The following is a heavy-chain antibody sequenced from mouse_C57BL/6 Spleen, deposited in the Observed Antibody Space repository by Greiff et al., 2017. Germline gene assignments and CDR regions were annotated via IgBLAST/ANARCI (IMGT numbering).Heavy chain of an antibody. Sequence: VQLKESGPELVKPGASVKISCKASGYSFTDYNMNWVKQSNGKSLEWIGVINPNYGTTSYNQKFKGKATLTVDPSSSTAYMQLNSLTSEDSAVYDCAREGYGSSWNWYFDVWGTGTTVTVSS. CDR3: AREGYGSSWNWYFDV. CDR2: INPNYGTT. CDR1: GYSFTDYN. J-gene: IGHJ1*03. D-gene: IGHD1-1*01. V-gene: IGHV1-39*01.